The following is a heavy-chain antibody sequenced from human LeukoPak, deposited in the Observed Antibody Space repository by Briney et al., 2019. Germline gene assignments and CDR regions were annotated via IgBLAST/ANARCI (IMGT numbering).Heavy chain of an antibody. Sequence: GGSLRLSCAASGFTFSSYAMSWVRQAPGNGLEWVSAIRGSGGKTYYADSVKGRFTISRDNSKNTLYLQMNSLRAEDTAVYYCAKGRKWELPFDYWGQGTLVTVSS. D-gene: IGHD1-26*01. V-gene: IGHV3-23*01. J-gene: IGHJ4*02. CDR1: GFTFSSYA. CDR3: AKGRKWELPFDY. CDR2: IRGSGGKT.